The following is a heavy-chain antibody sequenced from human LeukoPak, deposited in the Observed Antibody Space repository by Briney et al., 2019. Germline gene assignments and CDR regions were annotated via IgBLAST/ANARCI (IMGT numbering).Heavy chain of an antibody. Sequence: PSETLSLTCAVSGGSISSSNWWSWVRQPPGKGLEWIGEIYHSGSTNYNPSLKSRVTVSVDKSKNQFSLKVSSVTAADTAVYYCARDPSGYSYGLFDYWGHGTLVTVSS. V-gene: IGHV4-4*02. J-gene: IGHJ4*01. D-gene: IGHD5-18*01. CDR2: IYHSGST. CDR3: ARDPSGYSYGLFDY. CDR1: GGSISSSNW.